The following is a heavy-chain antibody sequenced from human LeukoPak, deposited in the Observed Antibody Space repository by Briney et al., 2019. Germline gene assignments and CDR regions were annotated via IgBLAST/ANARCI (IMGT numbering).Heavy chain of an antibody. J-gene: IGHJ5*02. V-gene: IGHV1-69*01. D-gene: IGHD2-2*02. Sequence: SVKVSCKAFRGTFSSYAISWVRQAPGQGLEWMGGIIPIFGTANYAQKFQGRVTITADESTSTAYMELSSLRSEDTAVYYCARAVPAAIRGNWFDPWGQGTLVTVSS. CDR3: ARAVPAAIRGNWFDP. CDR1: RGTFSSYA. CDR2: IIPIFGTA.